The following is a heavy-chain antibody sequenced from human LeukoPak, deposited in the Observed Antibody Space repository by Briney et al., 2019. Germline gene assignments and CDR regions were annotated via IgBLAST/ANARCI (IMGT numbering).Heavy chain of an antibody. J-gene: IGHJ4*02. CDR2: IWYDGSKK. D-gene: IGHD1-14*01. CDR3: AREPEYFDY. CDR1: GFSFSNSG. V-gene: IGHV3-33*01. Sequence: PGRSLTLSCAASGFSFSNSGMHWVRQAPGKGLEWVAVIWYDGSKKFYADSVKGRLTISRDNSDSTLYLQMNSLRAEDTAVYYCAREPEYFDYWGQGALVTVSS.